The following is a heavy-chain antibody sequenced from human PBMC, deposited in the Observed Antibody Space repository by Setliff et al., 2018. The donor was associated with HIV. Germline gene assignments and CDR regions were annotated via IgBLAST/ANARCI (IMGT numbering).Heavy chain of an antibody. Sequence: ASVKVSCKASGYTFSDYYMHWVRQAPGQGLEWMGWINPNSGGTNYAQKFQGRVTMTRDTSISTSYMELSRLKSDDTAVYYCASGFGEVDWFDPWGQGTLVTVSS. J-gene: IGHJ5*02. CDR1: GYTFSDYY. D-gene: IGHD3-3*01. CDR2: INPNSGGT. CDR3: ASGFGEVDWFDP. V-gene: IGHV1-2*02.